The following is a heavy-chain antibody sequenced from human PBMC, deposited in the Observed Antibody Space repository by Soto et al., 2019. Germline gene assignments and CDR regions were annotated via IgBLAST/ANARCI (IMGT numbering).Heavy chain of an antibody. CDR2: IIPIFGTA. V-gene: IGHV1-69*13. CDR1: GGTFSSYA. D-gene: IGHD5-12*01. Sequence: GASVKVSCKASGGTFSSYAISWVRQAPGQGLEWMGGIIPIFGTANYAQKFQGRVTITADESTSTAYMELSSLRSEDTAVYYCARDYSGYDYPLDYWGQGTLVTVSS. CDR3: ARDYSGYDYPLDY. J-gene: IGHJ4*02.